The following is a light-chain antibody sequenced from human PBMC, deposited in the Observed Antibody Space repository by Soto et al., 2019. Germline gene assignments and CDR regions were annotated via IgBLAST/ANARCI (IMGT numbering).Light chain of an antibody. Sequence: EIVLTQSPGTLSLSPGERATLSCRASQSVSSSYLAWYQQKPGQAPRLLIYGASSRATGIPDRFSGSGSGTDFTLTINSLQPEDFVIYYCQQYNNWPPMSTFGQGTKLEMK. J-gene: IGKJ2*01. CDR3: QQYNNWPPMST. CDR2: GAS. V-gene: IGKV3-20*01. CDR1: QSVSSSY.